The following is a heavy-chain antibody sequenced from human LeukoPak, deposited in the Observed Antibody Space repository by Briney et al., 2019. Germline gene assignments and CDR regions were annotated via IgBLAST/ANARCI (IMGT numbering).Heavy chain of an antibody. J-gene: IGHJ4*02. Sequence: GGSLRLSCAASGFTFSRYAMSWVRQAPGKGLEWVSTISAGGDNTYYADSVKGRFTISRDNSKNTLHVQMNSLRAEDTAVYFCAKLVVVASTPFDFWGQGTLVTVSS. CDR1: GFTFSRYA. CDR3: AKLVVVASTPFDF. CDR2: ISAGGDNT. D-gene: IGHD2-15*01. V-gene: IGHV3-23*01.